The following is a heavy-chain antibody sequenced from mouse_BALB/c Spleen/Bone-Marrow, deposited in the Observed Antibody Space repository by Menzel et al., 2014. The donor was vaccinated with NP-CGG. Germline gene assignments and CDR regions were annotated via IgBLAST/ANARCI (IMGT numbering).Heavy chain of an antibody. V-gene: IGHV1S16*01. Sequence: QVQLQQPGAELVKPGVSVKLSCKASGYTFTNYYMYWVKRRPGQDLEWIGEINPSNGGTNFNEKFKSKATLTVDKSSSTAYMQLSSLTSEDSAVYYCTTLGRFAYWGQVLWSLSLQ. CDR3: TTLGRFAY. CDR2: INPSNGGT. D-gene: IGHD4-1*01. J-gene: IGHJ3*01. CDR1: GYTFTNYY.